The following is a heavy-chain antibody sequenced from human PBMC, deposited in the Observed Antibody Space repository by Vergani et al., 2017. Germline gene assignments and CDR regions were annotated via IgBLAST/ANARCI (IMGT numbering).Heavy chain of an antibody. CDR2: ISGSGGST. CDR1: GFTFNHYA. J-gene: IGHJ6*04. V-gene: IGHV3-23*01. Sequence: EVQLLESGGDLVQPGGSLRLSCAASGFTFNHYAMNWVRQAPGKGLEWVSGISGSGGSTYYAGSVKGRFTISRDSSKNTLYLQMNSLSAGDTAVYYCAKANPRNSGYDYLYYYHAMAVWGKGTTFTVSS. D-gene: IGHD5-12*01. CDR3: AKANPRNSGYDYLYYYHAMAV.